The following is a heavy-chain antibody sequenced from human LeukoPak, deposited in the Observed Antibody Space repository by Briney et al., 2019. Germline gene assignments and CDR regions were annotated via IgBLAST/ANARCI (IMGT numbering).Heavy chain of an antibody. CDR2: ISRSSNYK. D-gene: IGHD3-16*02. V-gene: IGHV3-21*01. CDR1: GFTFSSYS. CDR3: ARVPAGVIGMKDAFDI. J-gene: IGHJ3*02. Sequence: GGSLRLSCAASGFTFSSYSMNWVRQAPGKGLEWVSSISRSSNYKYYADSVKGRFTISRHNAKNSLYLQMNSLRAEDTAVYYCARVPAGVIGMKDAFDIWGQGTMVTVSS.